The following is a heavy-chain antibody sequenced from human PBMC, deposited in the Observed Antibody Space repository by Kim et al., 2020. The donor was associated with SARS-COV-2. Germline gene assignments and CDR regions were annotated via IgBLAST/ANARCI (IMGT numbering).Heavy chain of an antibody. Sequence: SETLSLTCTVSGGSISSYYWSWIRQPPGKGLEWIGYIYYSGSTNYNPSLKSRVTISVDTSKNQFSLKLSSVTAADTAVYYCAGARPGTLIYYYYYYMDVWGKGTTVTVSS. CDR2: IYYSGST. J-gene: IGHJ6*03. CDR1: GGSISSYY. V-gene: IGHV4-59*01. D-gene: IGHD6-6*01. CDR3: AGARPGTLIYYYYYYMDV.